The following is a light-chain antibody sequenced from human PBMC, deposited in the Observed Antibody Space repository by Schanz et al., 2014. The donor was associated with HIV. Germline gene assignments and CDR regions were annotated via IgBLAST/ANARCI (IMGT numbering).Light chain of an antibody. CDR2: GAS. V-gene: IGKV3-15*01. Sequence: EIVLTQSPGTLSLSPGERATLSCRASQSVSSNYLAWYQHNAGQAPRLLIYGASTRVTGIPARFSGSGSGTEFTLTISSLQSEDFAVYYCQQYNDWPPITFGQGTRLEIK. CDR3: QQYNDWPPIT. J-gene: IGKJ5*01. CDR1: QSVSSNY.